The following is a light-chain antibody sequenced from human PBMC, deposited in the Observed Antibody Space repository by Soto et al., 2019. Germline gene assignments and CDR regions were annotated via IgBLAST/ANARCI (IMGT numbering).Light chain of an antibody. Sequence: QSVLTQPPSASGTPGQRDTISCSGSNSNIGSNKVNWYQQLPGTAPKLLIYTSNQRPSGVPDRFSGSKSGTSASLAVSGLQADDEADYYCSSYAGSDVFVFGTGTKVTVL. CDR2: TSN. V-gene: IGLV1-44*01. CDR3: SSYAGSDVFV. J-gene: IGLJ1*01. CDR1: NSNIGSNK.